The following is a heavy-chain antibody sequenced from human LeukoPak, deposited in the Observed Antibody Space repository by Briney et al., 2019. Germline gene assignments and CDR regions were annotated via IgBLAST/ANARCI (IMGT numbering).Heavy chain of an antibody. D-gene: IGHD3-22*01. CDR2: INSDGSST. Sequence: GGSLRLSCAASGCTFSRYWMHWVRQAPGKGLVWVSRINSDGSSTIYGDSVKGRFTITRDNSKNTLYLQMNSLRAEDTAVYYCAKSPYDSSGRDAFDIWGQGRMVTVCS. CDR3: AKSPYDSSGRDAFDI. CDR1: GCTFSRYW. J-gene: IGHJ3*02. V-gene: IGHV3-74*01.